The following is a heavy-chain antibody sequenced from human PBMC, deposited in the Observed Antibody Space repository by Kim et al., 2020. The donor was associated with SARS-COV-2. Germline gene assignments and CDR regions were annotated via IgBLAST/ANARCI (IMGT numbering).Heavy chain of an antibody. V-gene: IGHV3-74*01. CDR2: ISSSGNST. CDR1: EFTFSTYW. J-gene: IGHJ6*03. D-gene: IGHD2-2*01. Sequence: GGSLRLSCAASEFTFSTYWMYWVHQAPGKGLVWVSRISSSGNSTNYADSVKGRFTNSRDNAKNTLYLQMNSLRAEDTAVYYCASASSTSCPCYYMDVWGKGTTVSVSS. CDR3: ASASSTSCPCYYMDV.